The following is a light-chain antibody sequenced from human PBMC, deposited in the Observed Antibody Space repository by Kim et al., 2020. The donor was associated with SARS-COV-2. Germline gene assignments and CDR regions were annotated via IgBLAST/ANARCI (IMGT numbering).Light chain of an antibody. J-gene: IGLJ1*01. V-gene: IGLV2-14*03. Sequence: GQSITISCPGTSSDLGRFIFVSWYQQHPGKAPQLIISDVSHRPSGFSNRFSGSKSGNTASLTISGLQAEDEADYYCSSYTRSTTYVFGTGTKVTVL. CDR1: SSDLGRFIF. CDR2: DVS. CDR3: SSYTRSTTYV.